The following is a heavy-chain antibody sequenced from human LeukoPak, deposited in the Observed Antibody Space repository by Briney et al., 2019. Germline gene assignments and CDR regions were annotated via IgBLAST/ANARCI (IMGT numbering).Heavy chain of an antibody. CDR1: GFLFSAYW. D-gene: IGHD3-16*01. J-gene: IGHJ3*02. V-gene: IGHV3-7*01. CDR3: ARVSLGDFSFKDDHDAFDI. CDR2: IKQDGREI. Sequence: PGGSLRLSCAASGFLFSAYWMSWVRQAPGKGLEWVANIKQDGREIYSVDSVKGRFTFSRDNAKNSLYLQMNSLRAEDTAVYYCARVSLGDFSFKDDHDAFDIWGQGTVVTVSS.